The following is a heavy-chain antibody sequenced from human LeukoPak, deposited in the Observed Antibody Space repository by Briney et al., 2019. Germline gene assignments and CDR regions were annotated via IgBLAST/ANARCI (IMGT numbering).Heavy chain of an antibody. D-gene: IGHD6-19*01. CDR2: IYYSGST. V-gene: IGHV4-39*07. J-gene: IGHJ4*02. Sequence: PSETLSLTCTVSGGSISSSSYYWGWIRQPPGKGLEWIGSIYYSGSTYYNPSLKSRVTISVDTSKNQFSLKLSSVTAADTAVYYCAILAQWLVTEEDYWGQGTLVTVSS. CDR1: GGSISSSSYY. CDR3: AILAQWLVTEEDY.